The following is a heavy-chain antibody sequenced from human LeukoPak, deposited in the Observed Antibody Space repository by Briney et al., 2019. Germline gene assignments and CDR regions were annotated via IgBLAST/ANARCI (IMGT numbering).Heavy chain of an antibody. Sequence: GGSLRLSCVASGFTFADHPMNWVRQAPGKGLEWISYIGGDGIAFYADSVKGRFTASKDDARKSTYLQMNSLRVEDTAVYYCAKDRANWAIDDWGQGTQVTVPS. CDR3: AKDRANWAIDD. V-gene: IGHV3-69-1*01. CDR1: GFTFADHP. CDR2: IGGDGIA. D-gene: IGHD3-16*01. J-gene: IGHJ4*02.